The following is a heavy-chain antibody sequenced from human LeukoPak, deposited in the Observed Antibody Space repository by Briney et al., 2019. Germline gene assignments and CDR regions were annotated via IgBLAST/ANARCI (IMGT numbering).Heavy chain of an antibody. D-gene: IGHD3-16*01. V-gene: IGHV3-74*01. J-gene: IGHJ4*02. CDR3: GRGGGSGEGGLGY. CDR1: GFTFSSYW. CDR2: INSDGSST. Sequence: PGGSLRLSCAASGFTFSSYWMHWVRQAPGKGLVWVSRINSDGSSTSYADSVKGRFTISRDNAKNTLYLQMNSLRAEDTAVYCGGRGGGSGEGGLGYWGQGTLVTVSS.